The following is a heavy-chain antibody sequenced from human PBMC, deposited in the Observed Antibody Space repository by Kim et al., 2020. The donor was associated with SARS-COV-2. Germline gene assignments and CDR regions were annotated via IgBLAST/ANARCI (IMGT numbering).Heavy chain of an antibody. V-gene: IGHV4-4*07. Sequence: NYTPSPRSRVTMSVDTSKNQFSLKLSSVTAADTAVYYCARVRSVSNWFDPWGQGTLVTVSS. J-gene: IGHJ5*02. D-gene: IGHD2-8*01. CDR3: ARVRSVSNWFDP.